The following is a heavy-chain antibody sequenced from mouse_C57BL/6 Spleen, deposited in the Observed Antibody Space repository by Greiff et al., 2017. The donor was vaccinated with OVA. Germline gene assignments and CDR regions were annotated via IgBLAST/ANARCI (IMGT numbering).Heavy chain of an antibody. V-gene: IGHV5-12*01. CDR3: ARDLRELVFDY. Sequence: EVMLVESGGGLVQPGGSLKLSCAASGFTFSDYYMYWVRQTPEKRLEWVAYISNGGSYTYYPDNVKGRFTISRDNAKNNLYLQMSHLKSEDTAMYYCARDLRELVFDYWGQGTTLTVSS. D-gene: IGHD1-1*02. CDR2: ISNGGSYT. CDR1: GFTFSDYY. J-gene: IGHJ2*01.